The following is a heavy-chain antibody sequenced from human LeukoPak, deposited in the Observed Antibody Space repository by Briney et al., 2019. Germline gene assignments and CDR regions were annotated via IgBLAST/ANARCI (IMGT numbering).Heavy chain of an antibody. CDR2: INNEETAA. Sequence: GGSLRLSCAASGFTFSTYWMHWVGQAPGKGLVWVSRINNEETAANYADSVQGRFTISRDNANNMLYLQMDSLRAEDTAVYYCARESTVGPIQTDALDIWGQGTMVTVSS. V-gene: IGHV3-74*01. D-gene: IGHD1-26*01. CDR3: ARESTVGPIQTDALDI. J-gene: IGHJ3*02. CDR1: GFTFSTYW.